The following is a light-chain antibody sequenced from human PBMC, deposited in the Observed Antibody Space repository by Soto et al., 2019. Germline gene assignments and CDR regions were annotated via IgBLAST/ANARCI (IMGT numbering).Light chain of an antibody. CDR3: QQYAYSPPT. J-gene: IGKJ3*01. CDR1: QSVSSNY. Sequence: ILLTQSPDTLSLSPGERATLSCRASQSVSSNYLAWYQQKPGQAPRLLMYGASTRATGIPDRFSGGGSGTDFTLTISRLEPEDFAVYFCQQYAYSPPTFGPGTKVDIK. V-gene: IGKV3-20*01. CDR2: GAS.